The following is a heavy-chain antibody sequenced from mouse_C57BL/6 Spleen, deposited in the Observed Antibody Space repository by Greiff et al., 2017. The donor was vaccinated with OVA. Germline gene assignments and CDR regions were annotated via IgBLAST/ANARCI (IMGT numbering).Heavy chain of an antibody. CDR3: ASGCYTQGGFAY. CDR2: IDPSDSYT. Sequence: VQLQQPGAELVRPGTSVKLSCKASGYTFTSYWMHWVKQRPGQGLEWIGVIDPSDSYTNYNQKFKGKATLTVDTSSSTAYMQLSSLTSEDSAVYYCASGCYTQGGFAYWGQGTLVTVSA. V-gene: IGHV1-59*01. D-gene: IGHD3-2*02. CDR1: GYTFTSYW. J-gene: IGHJ3*01.